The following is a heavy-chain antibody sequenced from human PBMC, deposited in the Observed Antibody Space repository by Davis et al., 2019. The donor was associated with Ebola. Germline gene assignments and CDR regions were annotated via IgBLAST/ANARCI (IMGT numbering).Heavy chain of an antibody. CDR2: IKQDGSEK. V-gene: IGHV3-7*03. CDR3: ARDYYDFYYYGMDV. Sequence: GESLKISCAASGFTFSSYWMSWVRQAPGKGLEWVANIKQDGSEKYYVDSVKGRFTISRDNAKNSLYVQMNSLRAEDTAVYYCARDYYDFYYYGMDVWGQGTTVTVSS. CDR1: GFTFSSYW. J-gene: IGHJ6*02. D-gene: IGHD3-3*01.